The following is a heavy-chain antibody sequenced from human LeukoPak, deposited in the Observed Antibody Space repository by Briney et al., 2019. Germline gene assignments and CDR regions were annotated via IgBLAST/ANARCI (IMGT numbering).Heavy chain of an antibody. CDR2: IKQDGSEG. CDR3: ARGSMHVYHLYTDY. Sequence: GGSLRLSCAASGFTYTNYWVSWFRQAPGQGPEWVASIKQDGSEGYYVDSVKGRFTISRDNAKNSLFLQLSSLRVEDTAVYYCARGSMHVYHLYTDYWGQGTLVTVSS. D-gene: IGHD3-16*01. CDR1: GFTYTNYW. V-gene: IGHV3-7*01. J-gene: IGHJ4*02.